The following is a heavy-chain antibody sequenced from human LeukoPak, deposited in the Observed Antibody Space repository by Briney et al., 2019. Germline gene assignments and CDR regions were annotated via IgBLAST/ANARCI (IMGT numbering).Heavy chain of an antibody. CDR1: GFTVSSNY. Sequence: GGSLRLSCAASGFTVSSNYMSWVRQAPGKGLEWVSVIYSGGSTYYADSVKGRFTISRDNSKNTLYLQMNSLRAEDTAVYYCARGMLAADRYFDYWGQGTLVTVSS. D-gene: IGHD6-13*01. CDR3: ARGMLAADRYFDY. J-gene: IGHJ4*02. V-gene: IGHV3-66*01. CDR2: IYSGGST.